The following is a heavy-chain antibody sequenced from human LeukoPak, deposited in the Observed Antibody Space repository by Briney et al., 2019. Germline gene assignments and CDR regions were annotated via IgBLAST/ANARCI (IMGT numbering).Heavy chain of an antibody. Sequence: PSETLSLTCAVYGGSFSGYYWSWFRQPPGRGLEWIGEINHRGSTNRNSSLKSRVTISVDTSKNQFSLKVTSVTAADTAVYYCAIWSGYFFDYWGQGTLVTVSS. CDR1: GGSFSGYY. V-gene: IGHV4-34*01. J-gene: IGHJ4*02. CDR2: INHRGST. D-gene: IGHD3-3*01. CDR3: AIWSGYFFDY.